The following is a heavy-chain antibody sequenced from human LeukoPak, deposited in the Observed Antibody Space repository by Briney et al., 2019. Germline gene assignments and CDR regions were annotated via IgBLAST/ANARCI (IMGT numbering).Heavy chain of an antibody. V-gene: IGHV4-59*01. CDR2: IYYSGST. D-gene: IGHD3-22*01. CDR1: GFTFSIAW. Sequence: GSLRLSCAASGFTFSIAWMSWVRQAPGKGLEWIGYIYYSGSTYYNPSLKSRVTISVDTSKNQFSLKLSSVTAADTAVYYCARDRYYDSSGYHDAFDIWGQGTMVTVSS. J-gene: IGHJ3*02. CDR3: ARDRYYDSSGYHDAFDI.